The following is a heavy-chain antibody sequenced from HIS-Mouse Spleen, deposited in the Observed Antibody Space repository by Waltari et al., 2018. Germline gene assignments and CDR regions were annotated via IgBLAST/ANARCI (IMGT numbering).Heavy chain of an antibody. CDR1: GGSFSGYY. Sequence: QVQLQQWGAGLLKPSETLSLTCAVYGGSFSGYYCSWIRQPPGKGLEWIGEINHSGSTNYNPSLKSRVTISVDTSKNQFPLKLSSVTAADTAVYYCARDMARGDLLGGMDVWGQGTTVTVSS. D-gene: IGHD7-27*01. CDR3: ARDMARGDLLGGMDV. CDR2: INHSGST. J-gene: IGHJ6*02. V-gene: IGHV4-34*01.